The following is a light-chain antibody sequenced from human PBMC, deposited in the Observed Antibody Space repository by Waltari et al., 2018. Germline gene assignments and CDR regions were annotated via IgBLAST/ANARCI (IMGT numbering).Light chain of an antibody. Sequence: QSVLTQLPSVSGAPGQRVTISCTGSGSNIGAGYDVHWYQQLPQAAPKLLIYGSSTRPLGVPDRFFGSTSGTSASLAITGLQAEDEADYYCQSYDTSLSVVFGGGTKLTVL. V-gene: IGLV1-40*01. J-gene: IGLJ3*02. CDR2: GSS. CDR3: QSYDTSLSVV. CDR1: GSNIGAGYD.